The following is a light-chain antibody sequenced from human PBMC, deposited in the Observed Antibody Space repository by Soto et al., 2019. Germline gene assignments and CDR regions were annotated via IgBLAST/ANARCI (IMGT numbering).Light chain of an antibody. J-gene: IGKJ2*01. V-gene: IGKV1-5*01. CDR3: QQYNSYSHT. Sequence: QMTQSPSTLSASVGDRVTITCRASQSISSWLAWYQQKPGKAPKLLIYDASSLESGVPSRFSGSGSGTEFTLTISSLQPDDFATYYCQQYNSYSHTFGQGTKVGIK. CDR1: QSISSW. CDR2: DAS.